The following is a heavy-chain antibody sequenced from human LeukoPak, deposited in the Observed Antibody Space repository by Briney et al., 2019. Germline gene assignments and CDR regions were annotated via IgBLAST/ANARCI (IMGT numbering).Heavy chain of an antibody. J-gene: IGHJ3*02. Sequence: GESLKISFKGSGXSFTNYCIGWVRQMPGKGLEWMGIIYPGDSDTRYSPSFQGQVTISADESSSTAYLQWSSLKASDTAMYYCARPRGYGGKYDAFDIWGQGTMVTVSS. V-gene: IGHV5-51*01. D-gene: IGHD4-23*01. CDR1: GXSFTNYC. CDR2: IYPGDSDT. CDR3: ARPRGYGGKYDAFDI.